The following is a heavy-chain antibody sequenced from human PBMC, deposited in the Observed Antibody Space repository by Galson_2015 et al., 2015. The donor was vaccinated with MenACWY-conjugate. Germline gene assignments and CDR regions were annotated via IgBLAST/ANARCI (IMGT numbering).Heavy chain of an antibody. V-gene: IGHV3-53*01. J-gene: IGHJ6*03. CDR3: ARAISLRGSGNFPPDYMDV. D-gene: IGHD3-10*01. CDR1: SFTVSSNY. Sequence: SLRLSCAATSFTVSSNYVAWVRQAPGKGLECVSVTYSGGSTYYTDSVKGRFTVSRDSSKNTVHLQMDNLRVEDTAVYYCARAISLRGSGNFPPDYMDVWGKGTTVTVSS. CDR2: TYSGGST.